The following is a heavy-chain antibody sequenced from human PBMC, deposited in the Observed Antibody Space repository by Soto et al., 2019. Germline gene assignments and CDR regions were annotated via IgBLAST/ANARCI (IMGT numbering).Heavy chain of an antibody. CDR1: GGSISSSNW. CDR3: ARDLDILTGYRFDY. V-gene: IGHV4-4*02. D-gene: IGHD3-9*01. J-gene: IGHJ4*02. Sequence: SETLSLTCAVSGGSISSSNWWSWVRQPPGKGLEWIGEIYHSGSTNYNPSLKSRVTISVDKSKNKFSLKLSSVTAADTAVYYCARDLDILTGYRFDYWGQGTLVTVSS. CDR2: IYHSGST.